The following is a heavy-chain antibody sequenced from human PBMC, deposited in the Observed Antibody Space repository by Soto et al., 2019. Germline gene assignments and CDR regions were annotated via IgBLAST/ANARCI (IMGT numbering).Heavy chain of an antibody. V-gene: IGHV3-33*01. J-gene: IGHJ4*02. CDR3: ARDQGDG. Sequence: QVQLVESGGGVVQPGRSLRLSCAASGFTFSSYGMHWVRQAPGKGLEWVAGIWYDVSDTYYADSVKGRFTITRDNSKNTLYLQMNSRRAEDKAVYYCARDQGDGWGQGTLVTVSS. CDR1: GFTFSSYG. CDR2: IWYDVSDT. D-gene: IGHD2-21*02.